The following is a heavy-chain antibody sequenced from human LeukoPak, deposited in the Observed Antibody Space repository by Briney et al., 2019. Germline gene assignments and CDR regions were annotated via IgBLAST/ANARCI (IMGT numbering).Heavy chain of an antibody. CDR2: ISTYNGTT. J-gene: IGHJ6*02. V-gene: IGHV1-18*01. CDR3: TRETYETYSMDV. CDR1: GYTFTNYV. Sequence: VASVKVSCKASGYTFTNYVVSWVRQAPGQGREGMGWISTYNGTTNYAHKLQGRVNMTTDTSQSAAYMELRSVRSDDTAVYYCTRETYETYSMDVWGQGTTVTVSS. D-gene: IGHD3-22*01.